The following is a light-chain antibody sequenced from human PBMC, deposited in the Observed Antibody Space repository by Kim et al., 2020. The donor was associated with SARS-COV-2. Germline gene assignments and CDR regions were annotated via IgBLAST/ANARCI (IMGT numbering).Light chain of an antibody. CDR1: QSIGEW. CDR3: QQYKDYMT. CDR2: GAS. Sequence: SASVGDRVTITCRASQSIGEWVAWYQQKPGKAPNLLIYGASTLRSGVPSRFRGSGSGTEFPLTITSLQPDDVVTYFCQQYKDYMTFGQGTKVDIK. J-gene: IGKJ1*01. V-gene: IGKV1-5*01.